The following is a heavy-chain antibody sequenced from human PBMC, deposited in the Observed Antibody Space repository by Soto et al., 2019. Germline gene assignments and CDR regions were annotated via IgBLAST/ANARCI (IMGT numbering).Heavy chain of an antibody. CDR1: GFTFSSYW. V-gene: IGHV3-7*03. CDR2: IKQDGSEK. CDR3: ARGYYDFWSGYSWFDP. Sequence: GGSLRLSCAASGFTFSSYWMSWVRQAPGKGLEWVANIKQDGSEKYYVDSVKGRFTISRDNAKNSLYLQMNSLRAEDTAVYYCARGYYDFWSGYSWFDPWGQGTLVTVSS. D-gene: IGHD3-3*01. J-gene: IGHJ5*02.